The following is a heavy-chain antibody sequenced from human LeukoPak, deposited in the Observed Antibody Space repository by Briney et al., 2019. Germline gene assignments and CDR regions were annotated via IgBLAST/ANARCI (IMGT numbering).Heavy chain of an antibody. Sequence: GGSLRLSCATSGFTFSSYAMSWVRQAPGKGLEWVSGIIASGGSTYYADSVKGRFTISRDNSKNTLYLQMNGLRAEDTAVYYCAKDYYGGDSHYYGMDVWGQGTTVTVSS. V-gene: IGHV3-23*01. D-gene: IGHD4-23*01. J-gene: IGHJ6*02. CDR2: IIASGGST. CDR3: AKDYYGGDSHYYGMDV. CDR1: GFTFSSYA.